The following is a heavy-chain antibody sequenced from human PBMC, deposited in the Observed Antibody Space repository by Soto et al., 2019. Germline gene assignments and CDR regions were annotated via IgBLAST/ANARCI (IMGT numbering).Heavy chain of an antibody. J-gene: IGHJ4*02. CDR2: ISYDGSNK. Sequence: GGSLRLSCAASGFTFSSYGMHWVRQAPGKGLEWVAVISYDGSNKYYADSVKGRFTISRDNSKNTLYLQMNSLRAEDTAVYYCAKDRAAAGPFDDWGQGTLVTVSS. V-gene: IGHV3-30*18. CDR1: GFTFSSYG. CDR3: AKDRAAAGPFDD. D-gene: IGHD6-13*01.